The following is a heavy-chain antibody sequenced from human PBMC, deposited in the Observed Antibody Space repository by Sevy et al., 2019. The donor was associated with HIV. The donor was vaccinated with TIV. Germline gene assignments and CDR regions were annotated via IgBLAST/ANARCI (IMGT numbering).Heavy chain of an antibody. CDR2: IYWNDDK. CDR1: GFSLSTSGVG. D-gene: IGHD3-22*01. CDR3: AHSHYYDSSGSPYDAFDV. V-gene: IGHV2-5*01. Sequence: SGPTLVKPTQTLTLTCTFSGFSLSTSGVGVGWIRQPPGKALEWLALIYWNDDKRSRPSLQSRLTITKDTSKNQVVLTMTNMDPVDTATYYSAHSHYYDSSGSPYDAFDVWGQGTMVTVSS. J-gene: IGHJ3*01.